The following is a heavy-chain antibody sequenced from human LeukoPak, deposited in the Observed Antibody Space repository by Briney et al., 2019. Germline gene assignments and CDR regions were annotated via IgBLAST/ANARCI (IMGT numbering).Heavy chain of an antibody. CDR1: GFIFTTYS. CDR2: ISSSSSYI. D-gene: IGHD2-21*02. V-gene: IGHV3-21*01. Sequence: GGPLRLSRAASGFIFTTYSMNWVRQAPGKGLEWVSSISSSSSYIYYADSVKGRFTISRDNAKNSLYLQMNSLRAEDTAVYYCARLVRAYCGGDCRDAFDYWGQGTLVTVSS. CDR3: ARLVRAYCGGDCRDAFDY. J-gene: IGHJ4*02.